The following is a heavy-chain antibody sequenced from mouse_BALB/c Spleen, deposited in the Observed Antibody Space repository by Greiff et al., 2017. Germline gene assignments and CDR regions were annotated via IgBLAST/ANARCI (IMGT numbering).Heavy chain of an antibody. V-gene: IGHV5-6-5*01. Sequence: DVKLVESGGGLVKPGGSLKLSCAASGFTFSSYAMSWVRQTPEKRLEWVASISSGGSTYYPDSVKGRFTISRDNARNILYLQMSSLRSEDTAMYYCAREGGDYAMDYWGQGTSVTVSS. CDR3: AREGGDYAMDY. CDR1: GFTFSSYA. J-gene: IGHJ4*01. CDR2: ISSGGST.